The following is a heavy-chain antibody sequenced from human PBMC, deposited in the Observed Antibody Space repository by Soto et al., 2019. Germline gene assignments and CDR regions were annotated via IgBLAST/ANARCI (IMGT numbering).Heavy chain of an antibody. V-gene: IGHV3-23*01. CDR3: AKEYYYGSGSPLEFDY. Sequence: PGRRLRDSRAASGFTFGSYAMSWVRKTPGKGLEWVSAISGSGGSTYYADSVKGRFTISRDNSKNTLYLQMNSLRAEDTAVYYCAKEYYYGSGSPLEFDYWGQGTLVTVSS. D-gene: IGHD3-10*01. J-gene: IGHJ4*02. CDR1: GFTFGSYA. CDR2: ISGSGGST.